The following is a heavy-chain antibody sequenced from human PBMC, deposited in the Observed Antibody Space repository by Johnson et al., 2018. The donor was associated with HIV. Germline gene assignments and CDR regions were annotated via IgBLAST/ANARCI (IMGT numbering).Heavy chain of an antibody. CDR2: IKPDGSEK. V-gene: IGHV3-7*05. CDR3: ARERLTTHAFDI. J-gene: IGHJ3*02. D-gene: IGHD4-17*01. CDR1: GFTFTNFW. Sequence: EVQLVESGGGLVQPGGSLRLSCAASGFTFTNFWMGWVRQAPGKGLEWVANIKPDGSEKFYVDSVKGRFTISRDNAKNSLYLQMNSLRAEDTAFYYCARERLTTHAFDIWGQGTMVTVSS.